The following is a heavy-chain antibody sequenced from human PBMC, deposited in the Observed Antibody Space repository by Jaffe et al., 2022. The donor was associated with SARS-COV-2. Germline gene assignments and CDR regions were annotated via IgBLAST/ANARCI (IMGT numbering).Heavy chain of an antibody. D-gene: IGHD3-16*01. J-gene: IGHJ2*01. CDR1: GFTFSSYG. CDR3: AREGEGGETWYFDL. Sequence: QVQLVESGGGVVQPGRSLRLSCAASGFTFSSYGMHWVRQAPGKGLEWVAVIWYDGSNKYYADSVKGRFTISRDNSKNTLYLQMNSLRAEDTAVYYCAREGEGGETWYFDLWGRGTLVTVSS. CDR2: IWYDGSNK. V-gene: IGHV3-33*01.